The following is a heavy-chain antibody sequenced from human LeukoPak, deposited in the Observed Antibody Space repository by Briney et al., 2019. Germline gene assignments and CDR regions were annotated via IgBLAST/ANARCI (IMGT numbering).Heavy chain of an antibody. CDR2: IYSNGNT. J-gene: IGHJ4*02. Sequence: SETLSLTCTVSGGSIISSSYYWGWIRQPPGKGLEWIGNIYSNGNTYYDPSLKSRVTIFVDTSKNQFSLKLTSVTAADTAVYYCARHDSSWIDYWGQGTLVTVAS. V-gene: IGHV4-39*01. CDR1: GGSIISSSYY. D-gene: IGHD6-13*01. CDR3: ARHDSSWIDY.